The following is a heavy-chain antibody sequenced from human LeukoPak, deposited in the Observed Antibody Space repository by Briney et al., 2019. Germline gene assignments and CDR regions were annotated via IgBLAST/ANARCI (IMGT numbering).Heavy chain of an antibody. CDR1: GGSFSGYY. CDR3: ARLGRGVVAAAGTWVTWFDP. V-gene: IGHV4-34*01. D-gene: IGHD6-13*01. J-gene: IGHJ5*02. CDR2: INHSGST. Sequence: SETLSLTCAVYGGSFSGYYWSWIRQPPGKGLEWIGEINHSGSTNYNPSLKSRVTISVDTSKNQFSLKLSSVTAADTAVYYCARLGRGVVAAAGTWVTWFDPWGQGTLVTVSS.